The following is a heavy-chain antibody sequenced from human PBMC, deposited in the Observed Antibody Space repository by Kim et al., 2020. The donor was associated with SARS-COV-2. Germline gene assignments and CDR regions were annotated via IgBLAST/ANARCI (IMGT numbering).Heavy chain of an antibody. CDR2: IRSKANSYAT. Sequence: GGSLRLSCAASGFTFSGSAMHWVRQASGKGLEWVGRIRSKANSYATAYAASVKGRFTISRDDSKNTAYLQMNSLKTEDTAVYYCTRHLVEMATMDYYYYYMDVWGKGTTVTVSS. CDR1: GFTFSGSA. V-gene: IGHV3-73*01. J-gene: IGHJ6*03. D-gene: IGHD5-12*01. CDR3: TRHLVEMATMDYYYYYMDV.